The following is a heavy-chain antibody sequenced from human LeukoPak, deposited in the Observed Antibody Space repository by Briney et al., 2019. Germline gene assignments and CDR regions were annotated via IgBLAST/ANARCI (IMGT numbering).Heavy chain of an antibody. Sequence: GASVKVSCKASGYTFSNYDINWVRQAAGQGLEWMGRIIPILGIANYAQKFQGRVTITADKSTSTAYMELSSLRSEDTAVYYCASLGWPTELSELRYYYYGMDVWGQGTTVTVSS. J-gene: IGHJ6*02. CDR1: GYTFSNYD. D-gene: IGHD3-16*01. CDR2: IIPILGIA. CDR3: ASLGWPTELSELRYYYYGMDV. V-gene: IGHV1-69*04.